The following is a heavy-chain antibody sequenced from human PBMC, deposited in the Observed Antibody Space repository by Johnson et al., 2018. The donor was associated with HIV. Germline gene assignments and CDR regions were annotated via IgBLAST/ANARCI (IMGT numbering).Heavy chain of an antibody. J-gene: IGHJ3*01. CDR2: ISWKSGNT. CDR1: GFTFDEYV. V-gene: IGHV3-9*01. Sequence: VQLVESGGGWVQPGRSLRVSCAASGFTFDEYVIHWVRQAPGKGLEWVSGISWKSGNTGYVDSVKGRFTISRDNAKNFVHLQMNSLRADDTALYYCAKDNVVGALTIWGNRAFDSWGQGTMVTVSS. CDR3: AKDNVVGALTIWGNRAFDS. D-gene: IGHD1-26*01.